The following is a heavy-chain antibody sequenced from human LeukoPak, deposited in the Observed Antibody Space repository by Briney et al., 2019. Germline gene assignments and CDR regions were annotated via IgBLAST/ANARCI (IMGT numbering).Heavy chain of an antibody. D-gene: IGHD6-25*01. CDR2: INWNGGST. V-gene: IGHV3-20*01. J-gene: IGHJ3*02. CDR3: ARETGYDAFDI. CDR1: GFTFDDYG. Sequence: GGSLRLSCAASGFTFDDYGMSWVRHAAGKGQEWVSGINWNGGSTSYADSVKGRFTISRDNAKNSLYLQMNSLRAEDTALYHCARETGYDAFDIWGQGAMVTVSS.